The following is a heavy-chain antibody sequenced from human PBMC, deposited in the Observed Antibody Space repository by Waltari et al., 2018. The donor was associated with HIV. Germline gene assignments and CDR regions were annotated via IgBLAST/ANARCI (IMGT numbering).Heavy chain of an antibody. Sequence: QVQLVQSGAEVKKPGASVKVSCKASGYTFTSYVMHWVRQAPGQRLEWMGWINAGNGNTKYSQKFQGRVTITRDTSANTAYMELSSLKSEDTAVYYCARTTGTESAFDIWGQGTMVTVSS. J-gene: IGHJ3*02. V-gene: IGHV1-3*01. CDR2: INAGNGNT. CDR1: GYTFTSYV. CDR3: ARTTGTESAFDI. D-gene: IGHD1-1*01.